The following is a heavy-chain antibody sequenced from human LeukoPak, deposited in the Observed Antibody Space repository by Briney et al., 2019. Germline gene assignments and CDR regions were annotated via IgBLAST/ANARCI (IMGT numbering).Heavy chain of an antibody. V-gene: IGHV4-59*08. CDR3: ASLSATGDSSGDWFDP. J-gene: IGHJ5*02. Sequence: SETLSLTCTVSGGSISSYYWSWIRQPPGKGLEWIGYIYYTGSTNYDPSLKSRVTISVDTSKNQFSLKLTSVTAADTAVYYCASLSATGDSSGDWFDPWGQGTLVTVSS. CDR2: IYYTGST. D-gene: IGHD6-13*01. CDR1: GGSISSYY.